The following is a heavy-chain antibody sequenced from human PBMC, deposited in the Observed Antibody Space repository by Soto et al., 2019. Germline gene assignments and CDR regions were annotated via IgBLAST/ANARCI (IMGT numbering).Heavy chain of an antibody. Sequence: QVQLVQSGAEVKKPGSSVRVSCKASGGTFSSFAISWVRQAPGQGLEWMGEIIPSFGTENYAQKFQGRVTITADESTSTAYMELSSLRSEDTAVYYCARDRIAGSKYYYGMDVWGQGTTVTVSS. V-gene: IGHV1-69*01. D-gene: IGHD6-13*01. CDR3: ARDRIAGSKYYYGMDV. CDR2: IIPSFGTE. J-gene: IGHJ6*02. CDR1: GGTFSSFA.